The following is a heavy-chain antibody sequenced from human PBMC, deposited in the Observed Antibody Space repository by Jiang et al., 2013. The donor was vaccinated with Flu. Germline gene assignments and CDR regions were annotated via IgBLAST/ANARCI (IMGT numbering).Heavy chain of an antibody. J-gene: IGHJ6*02. Sequence: GAEVKKPGESLRISCKGSGYSFTSYWISWVRQMPGKGLEWMGRIDPSDSYTNYSPSFQGHVTISADKSISTAYLQWSSLKASDTAMYYCARQQTPAAISTYYYYYGMDVWGQGTTV. V-gene: IGHV5-10-1*01. CDR2: IDPSDSYT. CDR3: ARQQTPAAISTYYYYYGMDV. D-gene: IGHD2-2*02. CDR1: GYSFTSYW.